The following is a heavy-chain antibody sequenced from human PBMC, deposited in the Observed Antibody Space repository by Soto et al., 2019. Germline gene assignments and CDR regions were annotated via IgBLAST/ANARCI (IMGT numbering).Heavy chain of an antibody. J-gene: IGHJ5*02. V-gene: IGHV4-39*01. D-gene: IGHD2-15*01. CDR2: IYYSGST. Sequence: QLQLQESGPGLVKPSETLSLTCTVSGGSISSSSYYWGWIRQPPGKGLEWIGSIYYSGSTYYNPSLKSRVTISVDTSKNQFSLKLSSVTAADTAVYYCARPIPWGYCSGGSCYGWFDPWGQGTLVTVSS. CDR1: GGSISSSSYY. CDR3: ARPIPWGYCSGGSCYGWFDP.